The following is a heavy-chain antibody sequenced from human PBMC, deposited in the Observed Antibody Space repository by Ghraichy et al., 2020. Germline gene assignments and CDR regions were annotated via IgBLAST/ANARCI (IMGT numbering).Heavy chain of an antibody. D-gene: IGHD2-15*01. CDR1: GFTFSYYS. CDR2: ISSSGRTI. Sequence: GVLRLSCAASGFTFSYYSMHWVRQAPGKGLECVSHISSSGRTIYYTDSVEGRFTISRDNAKNSLYLQMNSLRDEDTALYYCARGSDFFDATPPGPDYWGQGTLVTVSS. V-gene: IGHV3-48*02. CDR3: ARGSDFFDATPPGPDY. J-gene: IGHJ4*02.